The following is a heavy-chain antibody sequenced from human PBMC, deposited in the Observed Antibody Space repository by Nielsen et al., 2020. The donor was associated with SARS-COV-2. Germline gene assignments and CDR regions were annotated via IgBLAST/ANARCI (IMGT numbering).Heavy chain of an antibody. J-gene: IGHJ3*01. D-gene: IGHD2-2*01. CDR1: GYTFSGYG. CDR2: ISNGGGSGK. Sequence: SCKASGYTFSGYGMNWVRQAPGKGLEWLSFISNGGGSGKAYADSVQGRFTISRDDARSSVYLQMNSLRDEDTALYYCARDFGYCSGSKCYAAFDVWGQGTVVTVSS. V-gene: IGHV3-48*02. CDR3: ARDFGYCSGSKCYAAFDV.